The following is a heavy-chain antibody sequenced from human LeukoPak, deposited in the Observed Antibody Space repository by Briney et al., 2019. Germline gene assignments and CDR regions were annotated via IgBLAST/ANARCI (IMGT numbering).Heavy chain of an antibody. CDR3: ARIDTYYYDSSGYYSAFDI. D-gene: IGHD3-22*01. J-gene: IGHJ3*02. Sequence: GGSLRLSCAASGFTFNNSWMNWVRQAPGKGLVWVSRINTDGKITIYADSVKGRFTISRDNAKNSLYLQMNSLRAEDTAVYYCARIDTYYYDSSGYYSAFDIWGQGTIATVSS. CDR1: GFTFNNSW. CDR2: INTDGKIT. V-gene: IGHV3-74*01.